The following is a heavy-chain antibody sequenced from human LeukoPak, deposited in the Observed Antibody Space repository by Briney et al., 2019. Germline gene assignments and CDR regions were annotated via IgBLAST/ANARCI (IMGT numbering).Heavy chain of an antibody. CDR1: GFTFSSYA. J-gene: IGHJ4*02. Sequence: PGRSLRLSCAASGFTFSSYAMHWVRQAPGKGLEWVAVISYDGSNKYYADSVKGRFTISRDNSKNTLYLQMNSLRAEDTAVYYCARVNPERPGYWGQGTLVTVSS. D-gene: IGHD1-14*01. CDR2: ISYDGSNK. CDR3: ARVNPERPGY. V-gene: IGHV3-30-3*01.